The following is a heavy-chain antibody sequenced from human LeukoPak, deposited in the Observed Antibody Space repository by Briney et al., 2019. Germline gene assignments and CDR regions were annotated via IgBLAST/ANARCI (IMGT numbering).Heavy chain of an antibody. Sequence: SETVSLTCAVSGYSISSGYYWGWIRQPAGKGLEWIGRIYTSGSTNYNPSLKSRVTMSVDTSKNQFSLKLSSVTAADTAVYYCARGTGAVAGHPDAFDIWGQGTMVTVSS. CDR2: IYTSGST. CDR3: ARGTGAVAGHPDAFDI. D-gene: IGHD6-19*01. V-gene: IGHV4-4*07. J-gene: IGHJ3*02. CDR1: GYSISSGYY.